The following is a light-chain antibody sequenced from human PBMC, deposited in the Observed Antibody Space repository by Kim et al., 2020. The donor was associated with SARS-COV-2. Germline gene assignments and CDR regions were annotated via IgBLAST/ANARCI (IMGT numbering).Light chain of an antibody. CDR2: GAS. J-gene: IGKJ1*01. Sequence: EILMTQSPATLSVSPGERATLSCRASESLSSSLAWYQQKPGQAPRLLIYGASTRATGIPARFSGSGSGTEFTLTISSLQSEDFAVYSCQQYNNWPPAFGQGTKVDIK. CDR3: QQYNNWPPA. V-gene: IGKV3-15*01. CDR1: ESLSSS.